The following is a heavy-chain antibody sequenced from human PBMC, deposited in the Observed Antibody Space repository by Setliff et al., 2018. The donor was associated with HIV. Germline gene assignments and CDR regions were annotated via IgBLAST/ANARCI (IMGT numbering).Heavy chain of an antibody. Sequence: GSLRLSCAVSEFNVSYSYMTWVRQAPGKGLEWVAVIYGGGRTYYADSVKGRFTISRDNSKNTLYLQMNSLKTEDTAVYFCMGYYDTSGYWGSHFDHWGQGTLVTVSS. CDR3: MGYYDTSGYWGSHFDH. J-gene: IGHJ4*02. CDR1: EFNVSYSY. CDR2: IYGGGRT. V-gene: IGHV3-53*01. D-gene: IGHD3-22*01.